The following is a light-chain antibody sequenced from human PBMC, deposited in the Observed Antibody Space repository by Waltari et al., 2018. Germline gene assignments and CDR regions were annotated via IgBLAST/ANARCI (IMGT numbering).Light chain of an antibody. CDR1: QNVINNY. V-gene: IGKV3-20*01. Sequence: EMVLMQSPGTLSLSPGERATLSCRTSQNVINNYLAWFQQKPGQVPSLLIYATSHRATGIPDRFSGSGSGTDFTHTISRLEPEDFAVYYCQQHGSFPRTFGQGTKVEI. CDR2: ATS. J-gene: IGKJ1*01. CDR3: QQHGSFPRT.